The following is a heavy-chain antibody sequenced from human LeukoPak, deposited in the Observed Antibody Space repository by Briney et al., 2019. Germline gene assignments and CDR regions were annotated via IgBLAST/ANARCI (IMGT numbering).Heavy chain of an antibody. CDR3: ARDLNIPGAFDI. Sequence: KPSETLSLTCTVSGGSISSYYWSWIRQPPGKGLEWIGHIYYSGSTNYNPSLKSRVTISVDTSKNQFSLKLSSVTAADTAVYYCARDLNIPGAFDIWGQGTMVTVSS. J-gene: IGHJ3*02. CDR2: IYYSGST. CDR1: GGSISSYY. V-gene: IGHV4-59*01. D-gene: IGHD2/OR15-2a*01.